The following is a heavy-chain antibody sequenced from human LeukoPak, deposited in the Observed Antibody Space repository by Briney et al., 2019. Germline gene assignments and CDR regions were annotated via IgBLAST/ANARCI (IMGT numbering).Heavy chain of an antibody. CDR1: GDSISSYY. CDR2: IYTNVIT. CDR3: ARGRSLYFDY. Sequence: PSETLSLTCIVSGDSISSYYWNWIRQPAGKGLEWIGRIYTNVITNYNPSLKSRVTMSVDTSKNQFSLMLSSVTAADTAVYYCARGRSLYFDYWGQGTLVTVSS. J-gene: IGHJ4*02. V-gene: IGHV4-4*07.